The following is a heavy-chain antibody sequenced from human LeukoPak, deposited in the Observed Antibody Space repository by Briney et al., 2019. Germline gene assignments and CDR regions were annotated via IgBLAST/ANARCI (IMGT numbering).Heavy chain of an antibody. V-gene: IGHV3-30*03. CDR3: ARGGYIPAARYYFDY. D-gene: IGHD2-2*01. CDR2: ISYDGSNK. J-gene: IGHJ4*02. CDR1: GFTFSSYD. Sequence: PGGSPRLSCAASGFTFSSYDMHWVRQAPGKGLEWVAVISYDGSNKNYADSVKGRFTISRDKSKNTLYLQMSSLRAEDTAVYYCARGGYIPAARYYFDYWGQGTLVTVSS.